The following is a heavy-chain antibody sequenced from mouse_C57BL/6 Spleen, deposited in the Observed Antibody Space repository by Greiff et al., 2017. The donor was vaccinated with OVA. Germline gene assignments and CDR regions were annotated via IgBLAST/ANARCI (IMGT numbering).Heavy chain of an antibody. J-gene: IGHJ4*01. CDR1: GYAFSSSW. Sequence: VQLQQSGPELVKPGASVKISCKASGYAFSSSWMNWVKQRPGKGLEWIGRIYPGDGDTNYNGKFKGKATLTADKSSSTAYMQLSSLTSEDSAVYFGARRYDYEDYAMDYWGQGTSVTVSS. D-gene: IGHD2-4*01. CDR2: IYPGDGDT. CDR3: ARRYDYEDYAMDY. V-gene: IGHV1-82*01.